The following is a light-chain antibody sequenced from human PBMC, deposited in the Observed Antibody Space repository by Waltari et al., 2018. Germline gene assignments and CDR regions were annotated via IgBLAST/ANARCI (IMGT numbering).Light chain of an antibody. CDR3: QHFDNWPRWT. CDR2: GAS. Sequence: EIVMTQSPATLSVSQGERATLSCRASQSVSSNLAWYQQKPGQAPRLLIYGASTMAPGISARFSGSGSGTEFTLTISSLQSEDFVVYYCQHFDNWPRWTFGQGTKVEIK. J-gene: IGKJ1*01. CDR1: QSVSSN. V-gene: IGKV3D-15*01.